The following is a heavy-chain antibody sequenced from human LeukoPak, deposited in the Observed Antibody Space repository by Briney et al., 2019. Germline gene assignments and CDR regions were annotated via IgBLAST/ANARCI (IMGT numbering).Heavy chain of an antibody. CDR3: ARGLISTGFYYYYGMDV. V-gene: IGHV1-46*01. CDR1: GYTFTSYY. CDR2: INPSGGST. Sequence: ASVKVSCKASGYTFTSYYMHWVRQAPGQGLEWMGIINPSGGSTSYAQKLQGRVTITADKSTSTAYIELSSLRSEDTAVYYCARGLISTGFYYYYGMDVWGQGTTVTVSS. D-gene: IGHD3-22*01. J-gene: IGHJ6*02.